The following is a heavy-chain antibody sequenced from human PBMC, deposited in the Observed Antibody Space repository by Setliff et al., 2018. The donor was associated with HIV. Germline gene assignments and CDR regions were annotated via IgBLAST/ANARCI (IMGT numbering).Heavy chain of an antibody. Sequence: SETLSLTCTVSGGSISSGSYYWSWIRQPAGKGLEWIGHIYTSGSTNYNPSLKSRVTISVDTSKNQFSLKLSSVTAADTAVYYCARRGGTDIVATITGFDYWGQGTLVTV. V-gene: IGHV4-61*09. CDR1: GGSISSGSYY. CDR3: ARRGGTDIVATITGFDY. CDR2: IYTSGST. J-gene: IGHJ4*02. D-gene: IGHD5-12*01.